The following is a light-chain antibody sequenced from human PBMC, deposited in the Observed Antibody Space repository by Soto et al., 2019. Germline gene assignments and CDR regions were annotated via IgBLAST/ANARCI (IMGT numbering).Light chain of an antibody. CDR2: SND. Sequence: QSVLTQPPSASGTPGQRVTISCSGSSSNIGTNTVNWYQQLPGSAPKLLIYSNDQRPSGVPDRFSGSKSDTSASLAISGLQSEDEADYYCAVWDDSLNGRWVFGGGTKLTVL. CDR3: AVWDDSLNGRWV. J-gene: IGLJ3*02. V-gene: IGLV1-44*01. CDR1: SSNIGTNT.